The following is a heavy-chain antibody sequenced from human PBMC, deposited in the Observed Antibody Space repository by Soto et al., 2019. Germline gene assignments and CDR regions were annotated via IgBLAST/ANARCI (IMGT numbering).Heavy chain of an antibody. D-gene: IGHD3-22*01. CDR1: GFTFTSSA. Sequence: SVKVSCKXSGFTFTSSAVQWVRQARGQRLEWIGWIVVGSGNTNYAQKFQERVTITRDMSTSTAYMELSSLRSEDTAVYYCAANPSHTYYYDSSGYPMAFDIWGQGTMVTVSS. CDR2: IVVGSGNT. V-gene: IGHV1-58*01. CDR3: AANPSHTYYYDSSGYPMAFDI. J-gene: IGHJ3*02.